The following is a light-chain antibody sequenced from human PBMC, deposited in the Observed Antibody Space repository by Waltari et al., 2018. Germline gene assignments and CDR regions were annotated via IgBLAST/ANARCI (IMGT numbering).Light chain of an antibody. J-gene: IGLJ3*02. V-gene: IGLV2-14*01. CDR2: DVS. CDR1: SSDVGGYNY. Sequence: QSALTQPASVSGSPGQSITISCTGTSSDVGGYNYVSWYQQHPGKVPNPLIFDVSNRPTRVSNRFSGSKSGNTASLTISGLQAEDESDYYCCSFTSRSTWVFGGGTKLTVL. CDR3: CSFTSRSTWV.